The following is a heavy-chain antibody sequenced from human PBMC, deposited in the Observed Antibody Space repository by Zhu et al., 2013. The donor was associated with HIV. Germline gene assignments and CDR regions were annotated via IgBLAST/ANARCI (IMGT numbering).Heavy chain of an antibody. D-gene: IGHD5-12*01. Sequence: VQLQQWGAGLLKPSETLSLTCAVYGGSFSGYYWSWIRQPPGKGLEWIGYIYYSGSTNYNPSLKSRVTISVDTSKNQFSLKLSSVTAADTAVYYCAGFPYSGYDSGYFDYWGQGTLGHRLL. CDR2: IYYSGST. V-gene: IGHV4-34*11. CDR1: GGSFSGYY. J-gene: IGHJ4*02. CDR3: AGFPYSGYDSGYFDY.